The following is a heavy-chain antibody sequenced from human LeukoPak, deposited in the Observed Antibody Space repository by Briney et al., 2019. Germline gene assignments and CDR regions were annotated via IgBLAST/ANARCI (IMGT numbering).Heavy chain of an antibody. J-gene: IGHJ3*02. Sequence: GGSLRLSCAASGFTFSSYEMNWVRQAPGKGLEWVSVIYSGGSTYYADSVKGRFTISRDNSKNTLYLQMNSLRAEDTAVYYCARDLSYDAFDIWGQGTMVTVSS. CDR2: IYSGGST. CDR3: ARDLSYDAFDI. V-gene: IGHV3-53*01. CDR1: GFTFSSYE. D-gene: IGHD2/OR15-2a*01.